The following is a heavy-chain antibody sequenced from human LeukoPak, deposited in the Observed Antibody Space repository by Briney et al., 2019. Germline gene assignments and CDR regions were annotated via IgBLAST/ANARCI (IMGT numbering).Heavy chain of an antibody. CDR1: GFTFSSYE. CDR2: ISSSGSTL. CDR3: ARDWTGTIDY. D-gene: IGHD1-7*01. Sequence: GGSLRLSCAASGFTFSSYEMNWVRQAPGKGLEWVSYISSSGSTLYYADSVKGRFTISRDNAKNSLYLQMNSLRAEDTAVYYCARDWTGTIDYWGRGTPVTVSS. J-gene: IGHJ4*02. V-gene: IGHV3-48*03.